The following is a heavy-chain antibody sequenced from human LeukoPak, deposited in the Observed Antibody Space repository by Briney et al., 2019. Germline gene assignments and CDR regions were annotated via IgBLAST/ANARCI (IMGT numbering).Heavy chain of an antibody. CDR1: GFTFDDYA. J-gene: IGHJ4*02. D-gene: IGHD3-10*01. CDR2: ISWNSGSL. V-gene: IGHV3-9*01. CDR3: AKLAKYFYGSETYYFFEH. Sequence: GGSLRLSCAASGFTFDDYAMHWVRQVPGKGLEWVSGISWNSGSLGYGASVKGRFTISRDSAKNSLYLQMNSLRVEDTAMYYCAKLAKYFYGSETYYFFEHWGQGTPVTASS.